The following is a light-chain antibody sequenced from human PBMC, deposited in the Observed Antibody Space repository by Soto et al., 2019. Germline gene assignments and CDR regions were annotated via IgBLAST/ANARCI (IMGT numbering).Light chain of an antibody. CDR3: KQFNTSPWT. Sequence: IQMTQSPSTLSASVGYRVTMTERASQSISSWLAWYQQKPGKAPKLLIYKASTLKSGVPSRFSGSGYGTEFTLTISSLQPDDFATYYCKQFNTSPWTFGQGTKVDIK. CDR1: QSISSW. V-gene: IGKV1-5*03. CDR2: KAS. J-gene: IGKJ1*01.